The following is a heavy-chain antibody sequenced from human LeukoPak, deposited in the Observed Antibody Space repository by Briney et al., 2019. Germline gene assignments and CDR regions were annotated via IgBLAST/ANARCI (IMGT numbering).Heavy chain of an antibody. CDR3: ARDRFHCGGDCSGNYFDY. V-gene: IGHV3-20*04. CDR2: INWNGGST. J-gene: IGHJ4*02. Sequence: PGGSPRLSCAASGFIFDDYGMSWVRQAPGKGLEWVSGINWNGGSTGYADSVKGRFTISRDNAKNSLYLQMNSLRAEDTAIYYCARDRFHCGGDCSGNYFDYWGQGTLVTVSS. D-gene: IGHD2-21*02. CDR1: GFIFDDYG.